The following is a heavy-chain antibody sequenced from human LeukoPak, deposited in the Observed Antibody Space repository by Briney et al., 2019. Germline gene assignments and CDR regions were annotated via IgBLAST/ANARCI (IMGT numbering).Heavy chain of an antibody. Sequence: PSGTLSLTCAVSGGSISSSSYYWGWIRQPPGKGLEWIGTTHYSGSTYYNPSLKSRVSISVDTSKNQFSLKLSSVTAADTAVYYCARVYYYYYYMDVWGKGTTVTISS. CDR2: THYSGST. V-gene: IGHV4-39*01. J-gene: IGHJ6*03. CDR3: ARVYYYYYYMDV. CDR1: GGSISSSSYY.